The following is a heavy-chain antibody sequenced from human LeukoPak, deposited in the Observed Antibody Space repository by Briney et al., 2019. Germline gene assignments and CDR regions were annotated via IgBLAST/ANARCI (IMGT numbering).Heavy chain of an antibody. CDR2: INSSGSST. J-gene: IGHJ5*02. CDR3: ASGRNYDFWSGYYTWFDP. V-gene: IGHV3-74*01. D-gene: IGHD3-3*01. CDR1: GFTFSSYC. Sequence: GGSLRLSCAASGFTFSSYCMRWVRQAPGKGLVWVSRINSSGSSTNYADSVKGRFTISRDNAKNTLYLQMNSLRAEDTAVYYCASGRNYDFWSGYYTWFDPWGQGTLVTVSS.